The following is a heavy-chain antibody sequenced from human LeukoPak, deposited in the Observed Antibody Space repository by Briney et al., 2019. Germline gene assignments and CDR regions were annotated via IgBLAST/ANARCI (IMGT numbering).Heavy chain of an antibody. V-gene: IGHV4-30-2*01. J-gene: IGHJ4*02. D-gene: IGHD3-10*01. CDR1: GGSISSGGYS. CDR2: IYHSGST. Sequence: SETRSLTCAVSGGSISSGGYSWSWIRQPPGKGLEWIGYIYHSGSTYYNPSLKSRVTISVDRSKNQFSLKLSSVTAADTAVYYCARVRGLAEFDYWGQGTLVTVSS. CDR3: ARVRGLAEFDY.